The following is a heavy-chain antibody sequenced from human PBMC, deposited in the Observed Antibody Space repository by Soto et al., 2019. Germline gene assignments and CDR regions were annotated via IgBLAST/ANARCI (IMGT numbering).Heavy chain of an antibody. CDR2: ISGDTATT. D-gene: IGHD6-19*01. CDR3: AKPLQQWLLQGSGVDV. CDR1: GFSFSEYS. J-gene: IGHJ6*02. V-gene: IGHV3-23*01. Sequence: SLRLSCAASGFSFSEYSMTWVRQAPGKGLQWVSAISGDTATTHYADSVKGRFTISRDNSRDTLYLQMNSLRVEDTAIYYCAKPLQQWLLQGSGVDVWGQGITVTVSS.